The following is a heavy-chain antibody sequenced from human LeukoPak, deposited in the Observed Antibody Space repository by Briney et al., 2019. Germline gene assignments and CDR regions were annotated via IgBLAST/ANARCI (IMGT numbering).Heavy chain of an antibody. CDR2: INRNGGST. CDR3: ARGFRNGPFDC. Sequence: GSLRLSCEASGFTFDDYGMSWVRQPPGKGLEWVSGINRNGGSTDYADSVKGRFTISRDNAKNSHFLRMNSLRVEDTALYYCARGFRNGPFDCWGQGTLVTVSS. V-gene: IGHV3-20*04. CDR1: GFTFDDYG. J-gene: IGHJ4*02. D-gene: IGHD2-8*01.